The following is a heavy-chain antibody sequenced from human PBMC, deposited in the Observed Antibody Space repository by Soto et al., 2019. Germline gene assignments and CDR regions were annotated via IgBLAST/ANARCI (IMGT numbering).Heavy chain of an antibody. CDR3: ATGGYCSGTRCYNFFDY. D-gene: IGHD2-2*02. CDR1: GYSFSTYW. J-gene: IGHJ4*02. V-gene: IGHV5-51*01. Sequence: GESLKISCPGSGYSFSTYWIGWVRQIPGKGLEWMGIIYPGDSDTRYSPSFQGQVTISADKSISTAYLQWSSLKASDTAIYYCATGGYCSGTRCYNFFDYWGQGTLVTVSS. CDR2: IYPGDSDT.